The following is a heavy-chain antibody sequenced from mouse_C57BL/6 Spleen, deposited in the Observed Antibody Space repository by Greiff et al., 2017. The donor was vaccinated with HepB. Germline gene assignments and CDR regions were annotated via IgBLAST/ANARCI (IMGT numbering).Heavy chain of an antibody. CDR3: ARLGYYGSSYGYYAMDY. V-gene: IGHV1-69*01. CDR2: IDPSDSYT. CDR1: GYTFTSYW. J-gene: IGHJ4*01. D-gene: IGHD1-1*01. Sequence: VQLQPGAELVMPGASVKLSCKASGYTFTSYWMHWVKQRPGQGLEWIGEIDPSDSYTNYNQKFKGKSTLTVDKSSSTAYMQLSSLTSEDSAVYYCARLGYYGSSYGYYAMDYWGQGTSVTVSS.